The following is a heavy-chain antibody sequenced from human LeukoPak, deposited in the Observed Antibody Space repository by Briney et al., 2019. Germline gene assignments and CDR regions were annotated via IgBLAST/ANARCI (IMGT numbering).Heavy chain of an antibody. CDR1: GVSISSSSYY. Sequence: SETLSLTCTVSGVSISSSSYYWDWLRQPPGKGLEWIGSIYYSGSTYYNPSLKSRVTISVDTSKNQFLLKLSFVTAADTAVYYCASNKGQWLFSDWGQGTLVTVSS. CDR2: IYYSGST. CDR3: ASNKGQWLFSD. D-gene: IGHD6-19*01. J-gene: IGHJ4*02. V-gene: IGHV4-39*06.